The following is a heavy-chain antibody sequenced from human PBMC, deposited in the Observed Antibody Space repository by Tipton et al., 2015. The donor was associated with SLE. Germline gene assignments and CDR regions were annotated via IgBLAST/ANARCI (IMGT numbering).Heavy chain of an antibody. D-gene: IGHD4-17*01. CDR1: GFTFSDYY. CDR3: ARSPYGDYYYYMDV. V-gene: IGHV3-11*06. J-gene: IGHJ6*03. Sequence: SLRLSCAASGFTFSDYYMSWIRQAPAQGLEWVSYISSSSSYTNYADSVKGRFTISRDNAKNSLYLQMNSLRAEDTAVYYCARSPYGDYYYYMDVWGEGTTATVSS. CDR2: ISSSSSYT.